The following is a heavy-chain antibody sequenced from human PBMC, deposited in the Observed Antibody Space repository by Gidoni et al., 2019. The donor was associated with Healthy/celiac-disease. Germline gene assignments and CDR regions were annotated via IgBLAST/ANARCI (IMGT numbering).Heavy chain of an antibody. CDR1: GYTFTSYY. CDR3: AREHMTTETSGWFDP. V-gene: IGHV1-46*01. D-gene: IGHD4-17*01. Sequence: QVQLVQSGAEVKKPGASVKVSCKASGYTFTSYYMHWVRQAPGQGLEWMGIINPSGGSTSYAQKFQGRVTMTRDTSTSTVYMELSSLRSEDTAVYYCAREHMTTETSGWFDPWGQGTLVTVSS. J-gene: IGHJ5*02. CDR2: INPSGGST.